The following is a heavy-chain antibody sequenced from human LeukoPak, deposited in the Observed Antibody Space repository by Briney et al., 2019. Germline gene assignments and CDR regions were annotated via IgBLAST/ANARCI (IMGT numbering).Heavy chain of an antibody. CDR1: GYTFTSYY. Sequence: ASVKVSCKASGYTFTSYYMHWVRQAPGQGLEWTGIINPSGGSTSYAQKFQGRVTMTRDTSISTAYMELSRLRSDDTAVYYCARVGRGGFGVVIIPYYYMDVWAKGPRSPSP. V-gene: IGHV1-46*01. J-gene: IGHJ6*03. D-gene: IGHD3-3*01. CDR3: ARVGRGGFGVVIIPYYYMDV. CDR2: INPSGGST.